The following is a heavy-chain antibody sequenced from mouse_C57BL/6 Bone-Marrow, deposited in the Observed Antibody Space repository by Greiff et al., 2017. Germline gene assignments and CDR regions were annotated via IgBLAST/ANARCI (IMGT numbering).Heavy chain of an antibody. Sequence: VQLQQPGAELVKPGASVKLSCKASGYTFTSSWMHWVKQRPGRGLGWIGRIDPNSGGTKYNEKFKSKATLTVDKPSSTAYMQLSSLTSEDSAVYYCARGGDYDGGGYFDYWGQGTTLTVSS. D-gene: IGHD2-4*01. CDR1: GYTFTSSW. CDR2: IDPNSGGT. V-gene: IGHV1-72*01. J-gene: IGHJ2*01. CDR3: ARGGDYDGGGYFDY.